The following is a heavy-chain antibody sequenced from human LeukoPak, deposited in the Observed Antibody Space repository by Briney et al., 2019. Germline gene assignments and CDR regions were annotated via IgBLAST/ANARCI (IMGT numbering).Heavy chain of an antibody. V-gene: IGHV3-48*01. Sequence: PGRSLRLSCVASELTFSLYTMNWVRQAPGKGLEWISYISSSSTIYYADSVKGRFTISRDNAKNSLYLQMNSLRAEDTAVYYCARQYQLPLFYYGMDVWGQGTTVTVSS. CDR2: ISSSSTI. D-gene: IGHD2-2*01. CDR3: ARQYQLPLFYYGMDV. J-gene: IGHJ6*02. CDR1: ELTFSLYT.